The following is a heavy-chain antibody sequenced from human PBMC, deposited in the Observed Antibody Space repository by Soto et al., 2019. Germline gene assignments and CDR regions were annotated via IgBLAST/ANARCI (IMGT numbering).Heavy chain of an antibody. CDR3: GRGRSGQIVVFY. CDR1: GYTFTGHY. J-gene: IGHJ4*02. CDR2: IGPESGAT. V-gene: IGHV1-2*02. Sequence: ASVKVSCKASGYTFTGHYIHWVRQAPEQGPEWMGEIGPESGATRYARRFQGRVTMTRDMSITTVYMELNNLSPDDTAVYYCGRGRSGQIVVFYWGQGTPVTVSS. D-gene: IGHD1-26*01.